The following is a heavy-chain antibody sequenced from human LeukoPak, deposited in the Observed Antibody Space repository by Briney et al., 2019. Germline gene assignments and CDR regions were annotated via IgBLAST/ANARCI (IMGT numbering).Heavy chain of an antibody. J-gene: IGHJ4*02. D-gene: IGHD3-3*01. CDR2: IYPGDSDT. CDR1: GYSFTSYW. V-gene: IGHV5-51*01. Sequence: GEALKISCKSSGYSFTSYWIGWVRQMPGKGLEWMGIIYPGDSDTRYSPSFQSQVTISTDNSISTARSQRSSLKASDTAMYYCARRITIFGVVGYRKGYSDYWGQGTLVTVSS. CDR3: ARRITIFGVVGYRKGYSDY.